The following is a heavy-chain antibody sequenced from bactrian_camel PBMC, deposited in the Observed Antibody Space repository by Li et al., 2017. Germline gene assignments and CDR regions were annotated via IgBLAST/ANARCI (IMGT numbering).Heavy chain of an antibody. D-gene: IGHD2*01. CDR1: GFSFNRYV. V-gene: IGHV3S40*01. Sequence: DVQLVESGGGSAQPGGSLRLSCAASGFSFNRYVMSWVRQAPGKGLEWVSSINSDGTSTYYADSVKGRFTISKDSQTKTLYLELNNLKTEDTAIYYCSQERWRGYCHNVWGRGTQVTVS. J-gene: IGHJ4*01. CDR3: SQERWRGYCHNV. CDR2: INSDGTST.